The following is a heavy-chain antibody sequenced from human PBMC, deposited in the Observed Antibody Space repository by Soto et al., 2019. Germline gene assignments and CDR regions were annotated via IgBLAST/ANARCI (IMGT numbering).Heavy chain of an antibody. CDR3: ERVVRHFKEYYGMDV. CDR2: INPNSGGK. Sequence: GASVKVSCKASGYTFTGYYMHWVRQAPGQGLEWMGWINPNSGGKNYAQKFQGRVTMTRDTSISTAYMELSRLRSDATAVYYCERVVRHFKEYYGMDVWGQGTKVTVYS. D-gene: IGHD3-3*02. V-gene: IGHV1-2*02. CDR1: GYTFTGYY. J-gene: IGHJ6*02.